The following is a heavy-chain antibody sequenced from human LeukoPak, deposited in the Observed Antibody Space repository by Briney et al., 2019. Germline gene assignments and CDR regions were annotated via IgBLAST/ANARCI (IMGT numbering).Heavy chain of an antibody. J-gene: IGHJ4*02. Sequence: PGGPLRLSCAASGFTFSRYWMHWVRQVPGKGLMWVSRINPDGSSTSYADSVKGRFTISRDNAKNTLYLQMNSLRPEDTAVYFCTKDTYGPEDSWGQGTLVTVSS. CDR1: GFTFSRYW. V-gene: IGHV3-74*01. CDR2: INPDGSST. CDR3: TKDTYGPEDS. D-gene: IGHD4-17*01.